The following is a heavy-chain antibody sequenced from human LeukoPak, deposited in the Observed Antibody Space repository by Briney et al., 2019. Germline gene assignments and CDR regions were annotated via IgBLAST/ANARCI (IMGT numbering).Heavy chain of an antibody. CDR2: IIPIFGTA. D-gene: IGHD4-17*01. CDR1: GGTFSSYA. J-gene: IGHJ4*02. Sequence: SVKVSCKASGGTFSSYAISWVRQAPGQGLEWMGGIIPIFGTANYAQKFQGRVTITADKSTSTAYMELSSLRSEDTAVYYCARGRSAVTTPSHFDYWGQGTLVTVS. CDR3: ARGRSAVTTPSHFDY. V-gene: IGHV1-69*06.